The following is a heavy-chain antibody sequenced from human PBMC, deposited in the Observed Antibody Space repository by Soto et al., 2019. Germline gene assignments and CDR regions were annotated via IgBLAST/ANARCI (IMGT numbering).Heavy chain of an antibody. CDR2: IYYSGST. Sequence: SETLSLTCTVSGGSISSYYWSWIRQPPGKGLEWIGYIYYSGSTNYNPSLKSRVTISVDTSKNQFSLKLSSVTAADTAVYYGARDELTTPGWFDPWGQGTLVTFSS. J-gene: IGHJ5*02. CDR1: GGSISSYY. D-gene: IGHD4-4*01. V-gene: IGHV4-59*01. CDR3: ARDELTTPGWFDP.